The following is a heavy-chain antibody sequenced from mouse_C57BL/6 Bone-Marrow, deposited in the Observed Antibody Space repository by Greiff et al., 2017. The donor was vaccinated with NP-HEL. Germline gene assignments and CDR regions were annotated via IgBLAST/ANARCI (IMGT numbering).Heavy chain of an antibody. Sequence: QVQLQQPGAELVKPGASVKVSCKASGYTFTSYWMHWVKQRPGQGLEWIGRIHPSDSDTNYNQKFKGKATLTVDKSSSPAYMQLSSLTSEDSAVYYCATAITTDRFAYWGQGTLVTVSA. J-gene: IGHJ3*01. CDR2: IHPSDSDT. V-gene: IGHV1-74*01. CDR1: GYTFTSYW. D-gene: IGHD1-1*01. CDR3: ATAITTDRFAY.